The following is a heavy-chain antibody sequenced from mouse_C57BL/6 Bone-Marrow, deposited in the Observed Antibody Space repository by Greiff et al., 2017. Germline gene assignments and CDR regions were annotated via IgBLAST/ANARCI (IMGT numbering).Heavy chain of an antibody. CDR2: IYPTSGRT. Sequence: QVQLQQPGAELVKPGASVKMSCKASGYTFTSYWITWVKQRPGQGLEWIGDIYPTSGRTNYNEKFKSKAILTVDTSSTTAYMQLSSLTSEDSAVFYGSRSGPLGRSFDYWGQGTTLTVSS. J-gene: IGHJ2*01. D-gene: IGHD4-1*01. V-gene: IGHV1-55*01. CDR3: SRSGPLGRSFDY. CDR1: GYTFTSYW.